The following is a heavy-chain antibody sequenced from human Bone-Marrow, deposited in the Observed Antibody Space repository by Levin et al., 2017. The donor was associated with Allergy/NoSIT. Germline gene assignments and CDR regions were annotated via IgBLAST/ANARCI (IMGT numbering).Heavy chain of an antibody. D-gene: IGHD3-10*01. J-gene: IGHJ6*02. CDR1: GGSIRGSDW. Sequence: ESLKISCVVSGGSIRGSDWWSWVRQPPGKALEWIGEIFHTGSTKSNPSLKSRVTMSVDRSTNQFSLRVSSVTAADTAVYYCARVRGDEYHYYGMDVWGQGTTVTVSS. CDR3: ARVRGDEYHYYGMDV. CDR2: IFHTGST. V-gene: IGHV4/OR15-8*01.